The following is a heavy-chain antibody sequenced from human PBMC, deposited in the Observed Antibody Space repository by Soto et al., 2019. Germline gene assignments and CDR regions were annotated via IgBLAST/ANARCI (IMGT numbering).Heavy chain of an antibody. J-gene: IGHJ3*02. CDR1: GGSISSYY. D-gene: IGHD2-2*01. CDR3: ARGTHPAILAFDI. Sequence: QVQLQESGPGLVKPSETLSLTCTVSGGSISSYYWSWIRQPPGKGLEWIGYINYSGSTNYNPSLKSRVTISVDTSKNQFSLKLSSVTAADTAVYYCARGTHPAILAFDIWGQGTMVTVSS. CDR2: INYSGST. V-gene: IGHV4-59*08.